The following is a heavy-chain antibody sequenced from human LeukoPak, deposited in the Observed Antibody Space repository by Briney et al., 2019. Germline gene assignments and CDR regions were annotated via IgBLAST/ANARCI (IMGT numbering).Heavy chain of an antibody. J-gene: IGHJ5*02. Sequence: QPGGSLRPSCAASGFSFSKYAMHWVRRAPGKGLECVSFIRYDGNIKNYADSVKGRFTISRDNSKDTLYLQMNSLRAEDTAVYYCTKGDDYGANTRLPKFNWFDPWGQGALVTVSS. CDR3: TKGDDYGANTRLPKFNWFDP. CDR2: IRYDGNIK. CDR1: GFSFSKYA. V-gene: IGHV3-30*02. D-gene: IGHD4-23*01.